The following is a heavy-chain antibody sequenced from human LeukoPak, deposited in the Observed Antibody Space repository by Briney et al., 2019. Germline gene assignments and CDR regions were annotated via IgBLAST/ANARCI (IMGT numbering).Heavy chain of an antibody. CDR1: RFTFSSYL. V-gene: IGHV3-7*05. J-gene: IGHJ4*01. Sequence: GGSLRHSCAASRFTFSSYLMISVRQAPGKGLEWVANIQKDGSEKYYVDSVKGRFTISRDNAKNSLYLQMNSLRAEDTAVYYCARNPPRYFNWGQGTLVTVSS. CDR2: IQKDGSEK. D-gene: IGHD1-26*01. CDR3: ARNPPRYFN.